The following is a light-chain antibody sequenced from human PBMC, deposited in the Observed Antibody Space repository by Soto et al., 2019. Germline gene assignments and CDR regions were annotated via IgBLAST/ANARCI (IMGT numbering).Light chain of an antibody. J-gene: IGKJ2*01. V-gene: IGKV1-33*01. CDR2: DAS. CDR3: QHNDNLPPT. Sequence: DIQMTQSPSSLSASVGDRVTITCQASQDISNYLNWYQQKPGKAPKLLIYDASNLETVVPSRFSVSVSGTDFTFTISSLQPEDIATYYCQHNDNLPPTFGQGTKLEIK. CDR1: QDISNY.